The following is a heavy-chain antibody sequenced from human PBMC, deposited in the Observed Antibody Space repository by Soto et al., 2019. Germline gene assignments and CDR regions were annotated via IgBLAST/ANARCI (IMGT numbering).Heavy chain of an antibody. V-gene: IGHV4-39*01. CDR1: GGSISSSSYY. Sequence: SETLSLTCTVSGGSISSSSYYWGWIRQPPGKGLEWIGSIYYGGSTYYNPSLKSRVTISVDTSKNQFSLKLSSVTAADTAVYYCARGSVDIVATYWFDPWGQGTLVTVSS. J-gene: IGHJ5*02. CDR3: ARGSVDIVATYWFDP. CDR2: IYYGGST. D-gene: IGHD5-12*01.